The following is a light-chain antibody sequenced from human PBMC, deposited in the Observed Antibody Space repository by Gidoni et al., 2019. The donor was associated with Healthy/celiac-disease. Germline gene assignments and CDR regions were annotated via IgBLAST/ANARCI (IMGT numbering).Light chain of an antibody. CDR1: QSISSW. J-gene: IGKJ1*01. Sequence: IQMTQSPSTLSASVGDRVTITSRASQSISSWSAWYQQKPGKAPKLLIYKASSLESGVPSRFSGSGSGTEFTLTIRSLQPDDFATYYCQQCNSYSWTFGQGTKVEIK. CDR2: KAS. V-gene: IGKV1-5*03. CDR3: QQCNSYSWT.